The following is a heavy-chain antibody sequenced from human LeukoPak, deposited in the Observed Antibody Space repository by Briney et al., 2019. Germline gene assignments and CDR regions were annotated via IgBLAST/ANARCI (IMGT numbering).Heavy chain of an antibody. CDR3: ARESGDMGEERLANY. CDR1: GYTFSNYD. V-gene: IGHV1-69*13. Sequence: AASVKVSCKASGYTFSNYDINWVRQATGQGLEWMGGIIPIFGTANYAQKFQGRVTITADESTSTAYMELSSLRSEDTAVYYCARESGDMGEERLANYWGQGTLVTVSS. CDR2: IIPIFGTA. D-gene: IGHD3-16*01. J-gene: IGHJ4*02.